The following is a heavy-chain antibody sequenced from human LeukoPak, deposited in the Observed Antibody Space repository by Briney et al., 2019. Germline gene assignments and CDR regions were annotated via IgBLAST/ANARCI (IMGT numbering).Heavy chain of an antibody. CDR1: GGSISSSSYY. Sequence: SETLSLTCTVSGGSISSSSYYWGWIRQPPGKGLEWIGRIYYSGSTYYNPSLKSRVTISVDTSKNQFSLKLSSVTAADTAVYYCASEKAVAGYYWGQGTLVTVSS. V-gene: IGHV4-39*01. D-gene: IGHD6-19*01. J-gene: IGHJ4*02. CDR2: IYYSGST. CDR3: ASEKAVAGYY.